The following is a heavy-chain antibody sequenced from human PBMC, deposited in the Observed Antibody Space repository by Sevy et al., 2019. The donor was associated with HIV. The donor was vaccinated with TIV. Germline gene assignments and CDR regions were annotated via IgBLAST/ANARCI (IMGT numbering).Heavy chain of an antibody. CDR2: INVGNGNT. CDR3: TREAKQQLSQYFFDF. CDR1: GYLFISFV. Sequence: ASVKVSCKASGYLFISFVMHWVRQAPGQGLEWVGWINVGNGNTKYSQKFQDRVTITRDASTSTTYMELTSLTSEDTAIYYCTREAKQQLSQYFFDFSGQGTLVTVSS. J-gene: IGHJ4*02. V-gene: IGHV1-3*01. D-gene: IGHD6-13*01.